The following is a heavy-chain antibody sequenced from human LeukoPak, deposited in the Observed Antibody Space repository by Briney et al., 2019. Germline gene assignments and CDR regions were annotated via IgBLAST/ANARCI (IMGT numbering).Heavy chain of an antibody. CDR3: ARDAAYYYGSGSYRNGIDY. Sequence: ETLSLTCIVSGGSISSYYWSWIRQPAGKGLEWIGRIYTSGSTNYNPSLKSRVTMSVDTSKNQFSLKLSSVTAADTAVYYCARDAAYYYGSGSYRNGIDYWGQGSLVTVSS. J-gene: IGHJ4*02. V-gene: IGHV4-4*07. CDR2: IYTSGST. CDR1: GGSISSYY. D-gene: IGHD3-10*01.